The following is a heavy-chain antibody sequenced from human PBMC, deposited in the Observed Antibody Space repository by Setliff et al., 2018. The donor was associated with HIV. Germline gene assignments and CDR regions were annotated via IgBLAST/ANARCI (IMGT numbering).Heavy chain of an antibody. V-gene: IGHV3-48*01. CDR1: GFTFSTYS. CDR3: ARSFWGFVRNAASDI. CDR2: ISSTSTTI. J-gene: IGHJ3*02. D-gene: IGHD3-16*01. Sequence: GGSLRLSCAASGFTFSTYSMNWVRQAPGKGLEWVSYISSTSTTIYYADSVKGRFTISRDNAKNSLYLQMNSLRAEDTAVYYCARSFWGFVRNAASDIWGQGTMVTVSS.